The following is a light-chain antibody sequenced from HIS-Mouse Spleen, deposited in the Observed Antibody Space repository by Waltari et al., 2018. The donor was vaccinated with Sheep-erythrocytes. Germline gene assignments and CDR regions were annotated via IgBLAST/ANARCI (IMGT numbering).Light chain of an antibody. V-gene: IGLV2-11*01. Sequence: QSALTQPRPVSGSPGQSVTISCPGTSSDVGGYNHVPWYQQHPGKAPKLMIYDVSKRPSGVPDRFSGSKSGNTASLTISGLQAEDEADYYCCSYAGSYTFWVFGGGTKLTVL. J-gene: IGLJ3*02. CDR1: SSDVGGYNH. CDR3: CSYAGSYTFWV. CDR2: DVS.